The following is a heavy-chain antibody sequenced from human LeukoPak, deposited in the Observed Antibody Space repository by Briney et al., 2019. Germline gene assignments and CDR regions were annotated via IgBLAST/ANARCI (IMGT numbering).Heavy chain of an antibody. V-gene: IGHV5-51*01. CDR3: ARRGGGDYYDSSGYWAFDY. CDR1: GYRFTSYW. CDR2: IYPGDSDT. D-gene: IGHD3-22*01. Sequence: GESLKISFKGSGYRFTSYWIGWVRQLPGKGLEWMGIIYPGDSDTRYSPSFQGQVTISADKSISTAYLQWSSLKASDTAMYYCARRGGGDYYDSSGYWAFDYWGQGTLVTVSS. J-gene: IGHJ4*02.